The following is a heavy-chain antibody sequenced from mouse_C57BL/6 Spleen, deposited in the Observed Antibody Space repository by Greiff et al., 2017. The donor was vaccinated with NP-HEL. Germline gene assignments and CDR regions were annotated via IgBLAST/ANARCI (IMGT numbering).Heavy chain of an antibody. J-gene: IGHJ4*01. V-gene: IGHV1-69*01. CDR2: IDPSDSYT. D-gene: IGHD1-1*01. CDR3: ARHPGSSYVGAMDY. Sequence: VQLQQPGAELVMPGASVKLSCKASGYTFTSYWMHWVKQRPGQGLEWIGEIDPSDSYTNYNQKFKGKSTLTVDKSSSTAYMQLSSLTSEDSAVYYCARHPGSSYVGAMDYWGQGTSVTVSS. CDR1: GYTFTSYW.